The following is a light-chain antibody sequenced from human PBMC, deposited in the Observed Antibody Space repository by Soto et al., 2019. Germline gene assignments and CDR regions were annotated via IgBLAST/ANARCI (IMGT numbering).Light chain of an antibody. J-gene: IGLJ1*01. Sequence: QSALTQPRSVSGSPGQSITISCTGTSIDIGPYDYVSWYQQHPGKAPKLMIYEVTNRPSGVSHRFSGSKSGSTASLTISGLQAEDEADYYCSSYTRNTALVFGPGTKLTVL. CDR2: EVT. V-gene: IGLV2-14*01. CDR3: SSYTRNTALV. CDR1: SIDIGPYDY.